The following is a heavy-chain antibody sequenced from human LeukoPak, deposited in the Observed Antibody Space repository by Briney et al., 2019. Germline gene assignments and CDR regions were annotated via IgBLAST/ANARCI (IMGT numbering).Heavy chain of an antibody. CDR1: GFTFSSYE. V-gene: IGHV3-48*03. J-gene: IGHJ4*02. CDR3: ARRDGPIDY. CDR2: IRSTGSII. D-gene: IGHD5-24*01. Sequence: GGSLRLSCVASGFTFSSYEMNWVRQAPGKGLEWVSYIRSTGSIIFYADSVKGRFTISRDNAKSSVYLRMNSLRAEDTAVYYCARRDGPIDYWGQGTLVTVSS.